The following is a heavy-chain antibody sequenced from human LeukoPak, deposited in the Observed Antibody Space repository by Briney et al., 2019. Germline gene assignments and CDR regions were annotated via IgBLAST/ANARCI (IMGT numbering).Heavy chain of an antibody. J-gene: IGHJ4*02. Sequence: PGGSLRLSCAASGFTFSDYYMSWIRQAPGKGLEWVSYMSNSGHAIYYADSVKGRFTISRDNTKNSLYLQMNSLRAEDTAIYYCVGNYYDSSGLDYWGQGTLVTVSS. CDR1: GFTFSDYY. CDR2: MSNSGHAI. D-gene: IGHD3-22*01. V-gene: IGHV3-11*04. CDR3: VGNYYDSSGLDY.